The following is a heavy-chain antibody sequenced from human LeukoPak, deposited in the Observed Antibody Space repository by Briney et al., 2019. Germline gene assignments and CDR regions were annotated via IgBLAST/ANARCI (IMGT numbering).Heavy chain of an antibody. D-gene: IGHD6-13*01. CDR1: GGSISSYY. CDR2: IYYSGTT. Sequence: SETLSLTCTVSGGSISSYYWSWLRQPPGKGLEWIGYIYYSGTTNYNPSLKSRVTISVDTSKNQFALKLSSVTAADTAVYYCARGVYIAAAQYGYWGQGTLVTVSS. CDR3: ARGVYIAAAQYGY. J-gene: IGHJ4*02. V-gene: IGHV4-59*01.